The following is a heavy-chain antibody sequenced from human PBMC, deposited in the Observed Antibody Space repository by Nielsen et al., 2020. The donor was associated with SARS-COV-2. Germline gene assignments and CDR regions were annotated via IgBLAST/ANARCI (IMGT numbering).Heavy chain of an antibody. Sequence: ASVKVSCKASGYTFTSYYMHWVRQAPGQGLEWMGIINPSGGSTSYAQKFQGRVTMTRDTSTSTAYMELSSLRSEDTAVYYCARRGGCGYDLGCYYYGMDVWGQGTTVTVSS. CDR1: GYTFTSYY. V-gene: IGHV1-46*01. CDR3: ARRGGCGYDLGCYYYGMDV. D-gene: IGHD5-12*01. J-gene: IGHJ6*02. CDR2: INPSGGST.